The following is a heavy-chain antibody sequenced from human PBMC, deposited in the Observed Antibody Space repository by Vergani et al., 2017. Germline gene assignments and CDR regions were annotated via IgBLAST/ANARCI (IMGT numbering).Heavy chain of an antibody. CDR3: ARGVAAAGTWNP. D-gene: IGHD6-13*01. CDR1: GYTFTGHY. V-gene: IGHV1-2*02. J-gene: IGHJ5*02. Sequence: QVQPVQSGAEVKKPGASVKVPCKASGYTFTGHYMHWVRQAPGQGREWMGWINPNSGGTNYAQKFQGRVTMTRDTSISTAYMELSRLRSDDTAVYYCARGVAAAGTWNPWGQGTLVTVSS. CDR2: INPNSGGT.